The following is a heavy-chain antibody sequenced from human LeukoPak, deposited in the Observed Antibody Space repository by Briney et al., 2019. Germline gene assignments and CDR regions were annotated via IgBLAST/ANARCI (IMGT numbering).Heavy chain of an antibody. D-gene: IGHD3-9*01. J-gene: IGHJ4*02. CDR3: GRILTGYAIGY. CDR2: IYYSGNT. V-gene: IGHV4-59*08. Sequence: SETLSLTCIVSGGSIGTYYWTWIRQPPGKRLEWIGYIYYSGNTYYSPSLKSRVTISVDTSKNQFSLKLSSVTAADTAVYYCGRILTGYAIGYWGQGTLVTVSS. CDR1: GGSIGTYY.